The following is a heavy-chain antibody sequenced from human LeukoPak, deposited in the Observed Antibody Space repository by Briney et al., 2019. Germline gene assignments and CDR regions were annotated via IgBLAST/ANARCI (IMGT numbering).Heavy chain of an antibody. CDR3: ARGYCSSTSCYLLDYYGMDV. Sequence: ASVRVSCKASGYTFTSYAMHWVRQAPGQGLEWMGWINAGNGNTKYSQKFQGRVTITRDTSASTAYMELSSLRSEDTAVYYCARGYCSSTSCYLLDYYGMDVWGQGTTVTVSS. J-gene: IGHJ6*02. D-gene: IGHD2-2*01. CDR2: INAGNGNT. CDR1: GYTFTSYA. V-gene: IGHV1-3*01.